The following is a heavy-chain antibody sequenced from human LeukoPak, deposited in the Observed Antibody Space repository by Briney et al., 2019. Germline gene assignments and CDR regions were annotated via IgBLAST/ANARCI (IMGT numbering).Heavy chain of an antibody. V-gene: IGHV3-33*01. CDR3: ARGWELLYWYGMDV. J-gene: IGHJ6*02. CDR2: IWYDGSNK. D-gene: IGHD1-26*01. Sequence: GGSLRLSCAASGFTFSSYGMHWVRQAPGKGLEWVAVIWYDGSNKYYADSVKGRFTISRDNSKNTLYLQMNSLRAEDTAVYYCARGWELLYWYGMDVWGQGTTVTVSS. CDR1: GFTFSSYG.